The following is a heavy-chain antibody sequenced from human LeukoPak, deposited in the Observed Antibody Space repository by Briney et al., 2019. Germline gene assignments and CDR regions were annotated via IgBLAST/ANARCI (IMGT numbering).Heavy chain of an antibody. J-gene: IGHJ4*02. V-gene: IGHV3-23*01. CDR1: GFTFSSYG. CDR2: ISGSGDNT. Sequence: GGSLRLSCAASGFTFSSYGMSWVRQAPGKGLEWVSDISGSGDNTYYADSVKGRFTISRDNAKNTLYLQMNSLRAEDTAVYYCTTDPSMGDWGQGTLVTVSS. CDR3: TTDPSMGD. D-gene: IGHD3-16*01.